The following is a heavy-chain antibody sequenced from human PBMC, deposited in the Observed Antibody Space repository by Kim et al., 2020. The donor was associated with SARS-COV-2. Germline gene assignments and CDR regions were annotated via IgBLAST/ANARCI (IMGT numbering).Heavy chain of an antibody. CDR1: GGSISSSSYY. V-gene: IGHV4-39*01. CDR3: ATRWNYYDSSGYSHYFDY. Sequence: SETLSLTCTVSGGSISSSSYYWGWIRQPPGKGLEWIGSIYYSGSTYYNPSLKSRVTISVDTSKNQFSLKLSSVTAADTAVYYCATRWNYYDSSGYSHYFDYCGQGTLVTVSS. J-gene: IGHJ4*02. CDR2: IYYSGST. D-gene: IGHD3-22*01.